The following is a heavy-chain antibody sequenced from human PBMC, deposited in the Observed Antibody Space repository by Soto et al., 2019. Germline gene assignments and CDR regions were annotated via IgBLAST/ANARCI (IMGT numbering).Heavy chain of an antibody. V-gene: IGHV3-23*01. CDR2: ISGSGGST. D-gene: IGHD5-12*01. CDR1: GLCSSSWA. CDR3: AKGHSNSYYYFDF. Sequence: WGLLTQACGACGLCSSSWAMSWVRQAPGKGLEWVSAISGSGGSTYYADSVRGRFTISRDDSKNTLYLQMNSLRVEDTALYYCAKGHSNSYYYFDFWGQGTLVTVSS. J-gene: IGHJ4*02.